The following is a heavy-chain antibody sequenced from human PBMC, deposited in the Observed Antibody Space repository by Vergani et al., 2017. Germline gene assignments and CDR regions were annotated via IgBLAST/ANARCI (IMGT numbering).Heavy chain of an antibody. D-gene: IGHD4-11*01. CDR2: IDHTGRP. V-gene: IGHV4-34*01. Sequence: QVQLQQWGSGLFKPSETLSLTCAVYDGSFSGYYWGWIRQPPGKGLEWVGDIDHTGRPDYNPSLKSRLTMSVDKSRNQFSLTLNSVTATDTAIYFCARVNTETNGHLYYYYYMDVWGQGTAVTVS. CDR1: DGSFSGYY. CDR3: ARVNTETNGHLYYYYYMDV. J-gene: IGHJ6*03.